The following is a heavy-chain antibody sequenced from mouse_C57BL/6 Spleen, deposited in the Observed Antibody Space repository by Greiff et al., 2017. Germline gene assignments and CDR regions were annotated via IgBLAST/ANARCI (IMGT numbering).Heavy chain of an antibody. V-gene: IGHV1-4*01. D-gene: IGHD2-10*01. CDR2: INPGSGYT. J-gene: IGHJ4*01. CDR3: ARRAYYGNYGYAMDY. Sequence: QVQLQQSGAELARPGASVKMSCKASGYTFTSYTMNWVKQRPGQGLEWIGYINPGSGYTKYNQKFKDKATLTADKSSSTAYMQLSSLTCEDSAVYYCARRAYYGNYGYAMDYWGQGTSVTVSS. CDR1: GYTFTSYT.